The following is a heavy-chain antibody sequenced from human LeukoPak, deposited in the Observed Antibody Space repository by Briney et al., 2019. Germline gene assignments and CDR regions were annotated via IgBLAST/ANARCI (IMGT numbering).Heavy chain of an antibody. V-gene: IGHV7-4-1*02. CDR2: INTNTGNP. CDR1: GYTFTSYA. D-gene: IGHD1-26*01. CDR3: AREKVGATRGYYYYYGMDV. Sequence: ASVKVSCKASGYTFTSYAMNWVRQAPGQGLEWMGWINTNTGNPTYAQGFTGRFVFSLDTSVSTAYLQISSLKAEDTAVYYCAREKVGATRGYYYYYGMDVWGQGTTVTVSS. J-gene: IGHJ6*02.